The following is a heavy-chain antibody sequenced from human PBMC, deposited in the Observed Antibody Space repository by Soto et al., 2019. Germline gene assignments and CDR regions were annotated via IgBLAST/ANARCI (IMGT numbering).Heavy chain of an antibody. J-gene: IGHJ5*02. CDR2: IYYSGST. D-gene: IGHD3-3*01. CDR3: ASGFWSGPNNWFDP. Sequence: PSETLSLTCTVSGGSISSGGYYWSWIRQHPGKGLEWIGYIYYSGSTYYNPSLKSRVTISVDTSKNQFSLKRSSVTAADTAVYYCASGFWSGPNNWFDPWGQGTLVTVSS. CDR1: GGSISSGGYY. V-gene: IGHV4-31*03.